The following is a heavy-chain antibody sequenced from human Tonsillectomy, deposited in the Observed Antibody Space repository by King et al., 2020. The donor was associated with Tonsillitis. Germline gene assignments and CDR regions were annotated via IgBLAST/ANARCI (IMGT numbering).Heavy chain of an antibody. D-gene: IGHD2-15*01. Sequence: VQLVQSGAEVKKPGASVKVSCKASGYTFSDYYMHWVRQAPGQGLEWMAWINPNSGGTKYAQKFQGRVTMTRDTSISTAYMELSRLTSDDTAVYYCARVKGYCSGGSCYLPPFDPWGQGTLVTVSS. CDR3: ARVKGYCSGGSCYLPPFDP. CDR2: INPNSGGT. J-gene: IGHJ5*02. V-gene: IGHV1-2*02. CDR1: GYTFSDYY.